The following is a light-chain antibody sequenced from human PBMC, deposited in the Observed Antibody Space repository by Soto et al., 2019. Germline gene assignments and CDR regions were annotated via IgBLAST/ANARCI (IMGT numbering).Light chain of an antibody. CDR2: YTA. Sequence: EIVLSKSPATLSVSPGERATLSCRASQSVSNNYLAWYQQKPGQAPRRLIYYTATRAPGISARVSGSGAGTEVTLTISSLHSEDYAVYYCREDTQWPPGSFGPGTKVDIK. CDR3: REDTQWPPGS. CDR1: QSVSNN. J-gene: IGKJ1*01. V-gene: IGKV3-15*01.